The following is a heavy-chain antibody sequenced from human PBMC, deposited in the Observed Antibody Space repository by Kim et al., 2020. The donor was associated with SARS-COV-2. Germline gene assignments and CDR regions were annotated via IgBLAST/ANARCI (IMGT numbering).Heavy chain of an antibody. CDR1: GFTFSSYA. Sequence: GGSLRLSCSASGFTFSSYAMHWVRQAPGKGLEYVSGISTNGGSTYYADSVKDRFIISRDNSRNMLNLQMSSLRSEDTAVYYCVKERTSGWYDFDYWGQGTLFTVSS. V-gene: IGHV3-64D*06. D-gene: IGHD6-19*01. CDR2: ISTNGGST. CDR3: VKERTSGWYDFDY. J-gene: IGHJ4*02.